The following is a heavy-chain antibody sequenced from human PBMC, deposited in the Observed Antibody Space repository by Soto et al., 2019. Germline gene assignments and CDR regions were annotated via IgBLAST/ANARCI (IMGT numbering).Heavy chain of an antibody. CDR2: IWYDGSNK. CDR3: ARVTRPVVVIDYFDY. CDR1: GFTFSSYG. V-gene: IGHV3-33*01. D-gene: IGHD3-22*01. Sequence: QVQLVESGGGVVQPGRSLRLSCAASGFTFSSYGMHWVRQAPGKGLEWVAVIWYDGSNKYYADSVKGRFTISRDNSKNTLYLQMNSLRAEDTAVYYCARVTRPVVVIDYFDYWGQGTLVTVSS. J-gene: IGHJ4*02.